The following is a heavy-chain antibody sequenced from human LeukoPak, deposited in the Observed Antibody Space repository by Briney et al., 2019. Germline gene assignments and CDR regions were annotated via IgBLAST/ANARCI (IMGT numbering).Heavy chain of an antibody. J-gene: IGHJ4*02. CDR1: GGTFSSYT. CDR3: ARGPHYDSSGYVLDY. Sequence: ASVKVSCKASGGTFSSYTISWVRRAPGQGLEWMGRIIPILGIANYAQKFQGRVTITADKSTSTAYMELSSLRSEDTAVYYCARGPHYDSSGYVLDYWGQGTLVTVSS. D-gene: IGHD3-22*01. CDR2: IIPILGIA. V-gene: IGHV1-69*02.